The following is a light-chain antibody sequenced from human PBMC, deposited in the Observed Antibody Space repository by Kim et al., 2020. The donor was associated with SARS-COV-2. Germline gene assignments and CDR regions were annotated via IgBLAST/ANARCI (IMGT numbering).Light chain of an antibody. CDR3: KQYNTYPT. Sequence: DIQMTQSPSTLSASVGDRVTITCRASQSVSSWLAWYQQKPGQAPKLLIYRASVLESGVPSRFSGSGSGTEFTLTISSLQPDDFATYYCKQYNTYPTFGGGTKVDIK. CDR1: QSVSSW. CDR2: RAS. J-gene: IGKJ4*01. V-gene: IGKV1-5*03.